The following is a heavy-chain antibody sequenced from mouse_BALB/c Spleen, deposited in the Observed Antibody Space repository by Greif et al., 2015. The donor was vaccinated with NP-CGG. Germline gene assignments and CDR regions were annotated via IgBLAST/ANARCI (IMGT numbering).Heavy chain of an antibody. V-gene: IGHV5-17*02. CDR2: ISSGSSTI. CDR1: GFTFSSFG. CDR3: ARSERYDAMDY. D-gene: IGHD2-14*01. Sequence: EVKVVESGGGLVQPGGSRKLSCAASGFTFSSFGMHWVRQAPEKGLEWVAYISSGSSTIYYADTVKGRFTISRDNPKNTLFLQMTSLRSEDTAMYYCARSERYDAMDYWGQGTSVTVSS. J-gene: IGHJ4*01.